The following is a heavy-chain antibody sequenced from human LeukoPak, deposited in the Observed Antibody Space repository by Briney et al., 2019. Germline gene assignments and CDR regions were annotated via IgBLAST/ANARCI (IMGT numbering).Heavy chain of an antibody. Sequence: SETLSLTCTVSGGSFSDYYWSWIRQPPGKGLEWIGEINHHGSTNYNPSLKSRLTISVATSKNQFSLNLSSVTAADTAVYYCTSRGWIVGLVDYWGQGTLVTVSS. CDR3: TSRGWIVGLVDY. CDR1: GGSFSDYY. V-gene: IGHV4-34*01. D-gene: IGHD3-22*01. J-gene: IGHJ4*02. CDR2: INHHGST.